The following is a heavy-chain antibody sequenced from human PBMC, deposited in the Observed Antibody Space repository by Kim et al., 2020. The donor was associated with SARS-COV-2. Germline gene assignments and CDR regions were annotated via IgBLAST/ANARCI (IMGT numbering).Heavy chain of an antibody. D-gene: IGHD3-10*01. Sequence: SVKVSCKASGGTFSSYAISWVRQAPGQGLEWMGGIIPIFGTANYAQKFHGRVTITADESTSTAYMELSSLRSEDTAVYYCARTGYGSGSYYPTSYYGMDVWGQGTTVTVSS. V-gene: IGHV1-69*13. CDR2: IIPIFGTA. CDR1: GGTFSSYA. CDR3: ARTGYGSGSYYPTSYYGMDV. J-gene: IGHJ6*02.